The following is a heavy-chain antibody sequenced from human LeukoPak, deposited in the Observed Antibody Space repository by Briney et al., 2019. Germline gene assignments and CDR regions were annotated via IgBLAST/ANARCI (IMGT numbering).Heavy chain of an antibody. V-gene: IGHV3-23*01. CDR2: IVPSGDRR. CDR1: GFTFSNYA. D-gene: IGHD4-17*01. J-gene: IGHJ4*02. CDR3: VGEAWKTPVTDFYFDY. Sequence: GGSLRLSCAVSGFTFSNYAISWVRQAPGKGLEWVSAIVPSGDRRYYADSVTGRFTISRDNSKNTVFLQMNSLRAEDTAVYYCVGEAWKTPVTDFYFDYWGQGTLVTVSS.